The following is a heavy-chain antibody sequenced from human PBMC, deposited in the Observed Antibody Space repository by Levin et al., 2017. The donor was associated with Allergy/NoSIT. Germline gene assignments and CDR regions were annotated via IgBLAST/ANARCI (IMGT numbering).Heavy chain of an antibody. D-gene: IGHD5-18*01. CDR2: ISYDGSNK. Sequence: GGSLRLSCAASGFTFSSYGMHWVRQAPGKGLEWVAVISYDGSNKYYADSVKGRFTISRDNSKNTLYLQMNSLRAEDTAVYYCATTPGTAMVMVYWGQGTLVTVSS. J-gene: IGHJ4*02. CDR1: GFTFSSYG. V-gene: IGHV3-30*03. CDR3: ATTPGTAMVMVY.